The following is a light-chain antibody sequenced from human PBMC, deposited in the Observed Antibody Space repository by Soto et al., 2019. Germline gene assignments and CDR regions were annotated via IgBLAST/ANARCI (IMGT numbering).Light chain of an antibody. CDR2: WAS. J-gene: IGKJ2*01. Sequence: DIVMTQSPDSLAVFLGERATINCKSSQSVLYSSNNKNYLALYQQKAGQPPKLLVYWASTRESGVPDRFSGSGSGTDFTLTISSLQAEDVAVYYCQQYYATPPYTFGQGTKLEIK. CDR1: QSVLYSSNNKNY. V-gene: IGKV4-1*01. CDR3: QQYYATPPYT.